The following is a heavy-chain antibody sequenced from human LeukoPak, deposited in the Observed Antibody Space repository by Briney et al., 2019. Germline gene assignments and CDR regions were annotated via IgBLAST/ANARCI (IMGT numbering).Heavy chain of an antibody. CDR1: GGSISSYY. CDR3: ARPHSSGWYGAFDY. V-gene: IGHV4-59*08. Sequence: SETLSLTCTVSGGSISSYYWSWIRQPPGKGLEWIGYIYYSGSTNYNPSLKSRVTISVDTSKNQFSLKLSSVTAADTAVYYCARPHSSGWYGAFDYWGQGTLVTVSS. J-gene: IGHJ4*02. D-gene: IGHD6-19*01. CDR2: IYYSGST.